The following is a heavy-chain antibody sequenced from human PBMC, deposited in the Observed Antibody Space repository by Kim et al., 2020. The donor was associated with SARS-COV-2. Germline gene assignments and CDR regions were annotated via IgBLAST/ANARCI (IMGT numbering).Heavy chain of an antibody. CDR2: ISDIGIST. CDR1: GFIFNNYA. Sequence: GGSLRLSCAASGFIFNNYAMSWVRQAPGKGLEWVSDISDIGISTYYADSVKGRFTISRDNSKNTLYLQMNSLRDEDTAIYFCAKYRSGVVEAAANYWGQGTLVSVSS. J-gene: IGHJ4*02. D-gene: IGHD2-15*01. V-gene: IGHV3-23*01. CDR3: AKYRSGVVEAAANY.